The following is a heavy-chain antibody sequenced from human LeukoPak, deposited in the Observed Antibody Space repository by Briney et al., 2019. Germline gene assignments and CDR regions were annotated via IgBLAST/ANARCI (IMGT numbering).Heavy chain of an antibody. Sequence: SETLSLTCAVSGGSISSSNWWSWVRQPPGKGLEWIGEIYHSGSTNYNPSLKSRVTISVDKSKNQFSLKLSSVTAADTAVYYCARDLPSRGYYYGSGSYSLDAFDIWGQGTMVTVSS. CDR2: IYHSGST. CDR3: ARDLPSRGYYYGSGSYSLDAFDI. D-gene: IGHD3-10*01. CDR1: GGSISSSNW. J-gene: IGHJ3*02. V-gene: IGHV4-4*02.